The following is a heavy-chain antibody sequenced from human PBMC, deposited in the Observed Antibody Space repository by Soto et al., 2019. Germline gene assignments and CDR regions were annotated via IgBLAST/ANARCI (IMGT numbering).Heavy chain of an antibody. Sequence: SLNVSCRASGYTFTRNGVSWVRQAPGQGLEWMGWMNPNSGNTGYAEKFQGRVTMTRNTSISTAYMELSSLRSEDTAVYYCARGGYYMDVWGKGTTVTVSS. J-gene: IGHJ6*03. CDR3: ARGGYYMDV. CDR1: GYTFTRNG. V-gene: IGHV1-8*01. CDR2: MNPNSGNT.